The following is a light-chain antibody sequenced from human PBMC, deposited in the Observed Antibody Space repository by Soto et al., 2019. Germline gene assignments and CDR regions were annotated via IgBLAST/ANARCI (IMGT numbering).Light chain of an antibody. Sequence: SALTQPASVSGSPGQSITISCTGTSNDVGLYNYVSWYQQHPGKAPKLMIYDVTERPSGVSNRFSGSKSGNTASLTIPGLQAEDEGDYYCSSYTISTTYVFGNGTKGTVL. V-gene: IGLV2-14*03. CDR3: SSYTISTTYV. CDR1: SNDVGLYNY. J-gene: IGLJ1*01. CDR2: DVT.